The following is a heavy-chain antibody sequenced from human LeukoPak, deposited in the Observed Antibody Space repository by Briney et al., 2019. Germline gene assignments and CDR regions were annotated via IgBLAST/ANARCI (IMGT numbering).Heavy chain of an antibody. CDR2: IGSSSNYT. V-gene: IGHV3-11*06. D-gene: IGHD6-13*01. CDR3: ARDKESSGWYLTPYYYGMDV. CDR1: GFTFSDYY. Sequence: PGGSLRLSWAASGFTFSDYYMTWLRQAAGKGLEWISYIGSSSNYTHYADSVKRRFTISRDNAKNSLYLQMNSLRAEDTAVYYCARDKESSGWYLTPYYYGMDVWGKGTTVTVSS. J-gene: IGHJ6*04.